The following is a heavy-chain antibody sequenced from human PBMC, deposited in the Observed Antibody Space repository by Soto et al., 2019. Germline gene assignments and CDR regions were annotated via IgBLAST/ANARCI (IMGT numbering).Heavy chain of an antibody. Sequence: PSETLSLTCGVSGYSISSGYYWGWIRQPPGRGPEWIGNIFHRGTTYYNPSLKSRAAISVDTPKNEFSLRLTSVNAADTAVYYCARVDSPYYYNSSGYFTYWGQGALVTVSS. CDR2: IFHRGTT. J-gene: IGHJ4*02. V-gene: IGHV4-38-2*01. D-gene: IGHD3-22*01. CDR3: ARVDSPYYYNSSGYFTY. CDR1: GYSISSGYY.